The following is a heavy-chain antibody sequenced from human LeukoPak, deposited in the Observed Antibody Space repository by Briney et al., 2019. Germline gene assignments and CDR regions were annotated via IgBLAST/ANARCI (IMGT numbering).Heavy chain of an antibody. V-gene: IGHV4-59*01. D-gene: IGHD6-13*01. CDR2: IYYSGST. CDR1: GGSISSYY. CDR3: ASYVAADGSHYFDY. Sequence: SETLSLTCSVSGGSISSYYWSWIRQPPGKGLEWIGYIYYSGSTKYNPSLKGRVTISVDTSNNQFSLRLSSVTAADTAVYYCASYVAADGSHYFDYWGQGTLVTVSS. J-gene: IGHJ4*02.